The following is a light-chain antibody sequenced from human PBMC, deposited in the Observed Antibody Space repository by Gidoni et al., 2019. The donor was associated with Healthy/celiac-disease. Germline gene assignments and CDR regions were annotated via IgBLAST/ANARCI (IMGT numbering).Light chain of an antibody. Sequence: ESVLTQSPVTRSLSPGERATLSCRASQSVSSSYLAWYQQKPGQAPRLLIYGASSRATGIPDRFSGSGSGTDFTLTISRLEPEDFAVYYCQQYGSSPPITFGQGTRLEIK. CDR3: QQYGSSPPIT. CDR1: QSVSSSY. CDR2: GAS. V-gene: IGKV3-20*01. J-gene: IGKJ5*01.